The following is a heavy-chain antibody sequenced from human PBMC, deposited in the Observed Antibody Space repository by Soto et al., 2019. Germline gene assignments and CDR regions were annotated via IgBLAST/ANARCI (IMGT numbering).Heavy chain of an antibody. Sequence: ESGGGVVQPGRSLRLSCAASGFTFSTYGMHWVRQAPGKGLEWVAVISYDGSNKYYADSVKGRFTISRDNSKNTLYLQMNSLRAEDPAVFYCARDPDTYYDYIWGSYTDRWGQGTLVTVSS. V-gene: IGHV3-30*03. CDR1: GFTFSTYG. CDR3: ARDPDTYYDYIWGSYTDR. CDR2: ISYDGSNK. J-gene: IGHJ5*02. D-gene: IGHD3-16*01.